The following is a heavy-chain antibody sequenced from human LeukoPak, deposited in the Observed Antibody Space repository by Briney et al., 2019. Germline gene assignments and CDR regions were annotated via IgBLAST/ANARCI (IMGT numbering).Heavy chain of an antibody. Sequence: SETLSLTCAVYGGSFRGYYWSWIRQPPGKGLEWIGEINHSGSTNYHPSLKSRVTIPVDTSKKQFFLMLSSVTAADTAVYYCARGYSSGWYVPRRGSWFDPWGQGTLVTVSS. V-gene: IGHV4-34*01. CDR2: INHSGST. CDR3: ARGYSSGWYVPRRGSWFDP. D-gene: IGHD6-19*01. J-gene: IGHJ5*02. CDR1: GGSFRGYY.